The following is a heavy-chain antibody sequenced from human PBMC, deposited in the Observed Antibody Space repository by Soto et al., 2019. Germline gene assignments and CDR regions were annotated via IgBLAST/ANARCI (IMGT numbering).Heavy chain of an antibody. V-gene: IGHV3-30*04. CDR2: ISYDGSNK. CDR3: ARGDPYYGMDG. CDR1: GFTSSSYF. J-gene: IGHJ6*02. Sequence: QVQLVESGGGVVQPGRSLRLSCVASGFTSSSYFMHWVRQAPGKGQEWVALISYDGSNKHYADSVKGRFTISRDNSKNTRYLQMNSLRGDDTAVYSCARGDPYYGMDGWGQGTTVTVSS.